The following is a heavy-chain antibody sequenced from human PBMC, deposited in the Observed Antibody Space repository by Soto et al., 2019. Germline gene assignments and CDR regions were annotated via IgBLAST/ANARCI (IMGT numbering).Heavy chain of an antibody. CDR2: IYYSGST. D-gene: IGHD3-22*01. Sequence: SETLSLTCTVSGGSISSSSYYWGWIRQPPGKGLEWIGIIYYSGSTYYNPSLKSRVTISVDTSKNQFSLKLSSVTAADTAVYYCAREQASYDSSGYLDYWGQGTLVTVSS. CDR1: GGSISSSSYY. J-gene: IGHJ4*02. CDR3: AREQASYDSSGYLDY. V-gene: IGHV4-39*07.